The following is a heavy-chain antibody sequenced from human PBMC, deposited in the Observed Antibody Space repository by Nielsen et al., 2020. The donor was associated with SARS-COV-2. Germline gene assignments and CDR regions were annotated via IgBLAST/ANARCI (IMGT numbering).Heavy chain of an antibody. Sequence: GGSLRLSCAASGFTFDDYAMHWVRQAPGKGLEWVSGISWNSGSIGYADSVKGRFTISRDNAKNSLYLQMNSLRAEDTAVYHCARGGRTFDSWGQGTLVTVSS. D-gene: IGHD1-26*01. J-gene: IGHJ5*01. CDR2: ISWNSGSI. CDR3: ARGGRTFDS. V-gene: IGHV3-9*01. CDR1: GFTFDDYA.